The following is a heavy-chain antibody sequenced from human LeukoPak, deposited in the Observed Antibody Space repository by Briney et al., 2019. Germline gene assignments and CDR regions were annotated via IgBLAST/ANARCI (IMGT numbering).Heavy chain of an antibody. Sequence: PSETLSLTCTVSGGSVSSGSYYWSWIRQPPGKELEWVVSIYYSGSTNYNPSLKNRVTISVGTSKNQFSLKLTSGTAADTAVYYCARSLITVAGATAGFDFWGQGTLVTVSS. CDR1: GGSVSSGSYY. D-gene: IGHD6-19*01. V-gene: IGHV4-61*01. CDR3: ARSLITVAGATAGFDF. CDR2: IYYSGST. J-gene: IGHJ4*02.